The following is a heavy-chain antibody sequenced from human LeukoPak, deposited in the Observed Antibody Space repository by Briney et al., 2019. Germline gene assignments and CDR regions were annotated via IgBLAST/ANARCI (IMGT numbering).Heavy chain of an antibody. CDR1: GFTFSSYW. V-gene: IGHV3-74*01. Sequence: GGSLRPSCAASGFTFSSYWMHWVRQAPGKGLVWVSRINSDGSSTSYADSVKGRFTISRDNAKNTLYLQMNSLRAEDTAVYYCARGAAWRAFDLWGRGTLVTVSS. D-gene: IGHD2-15*01. CDR3: ARGAAWRAFDL. J-gene: IGHJ2*01. CDR2: INSDGSST.